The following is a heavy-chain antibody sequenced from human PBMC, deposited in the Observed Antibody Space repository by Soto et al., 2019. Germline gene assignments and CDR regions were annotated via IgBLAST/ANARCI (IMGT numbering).Heavy chain of an antibody. CDR1: GFTVSNNY. CDR2: IYSGGDT. V-gene: IGHV3-66*01. J-gene: IGHJ4*02. D-gene: IGHD1-1*01. Sequence: ELQLVASGGGLVQPGGSLRLSCAASGFTVSNNYLRWVRQAPGKGLEWVSLIYSGGDTYYADSVKGRFTISRDNSKNTLYLQMNSLRVEDTAVYYCARDGTYNWVGGQGILVTVSS. CDR3: ARDGTYNWV.